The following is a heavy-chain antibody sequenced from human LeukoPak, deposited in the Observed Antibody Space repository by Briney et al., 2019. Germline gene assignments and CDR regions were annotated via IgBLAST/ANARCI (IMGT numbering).Heavy chain of an antibody. CDR3: ARDADSAAREYFQH. CDR1: GGTFGSYA. J-gene: IGHJ1*01. Sequence: ASVKVSCKASGGTFGSYAISWVRQAPGQGLEWMGGIIPIFGTANYAQKFQGRVTITADESTSTAYMELSSLRSEDTAVYYCARDADSAAREYFQHWGQGTLVTVSS. CDR2: IIPIFGTA. D-gene: IGHD6-6*01. V-gene: IGHV1-69*13.